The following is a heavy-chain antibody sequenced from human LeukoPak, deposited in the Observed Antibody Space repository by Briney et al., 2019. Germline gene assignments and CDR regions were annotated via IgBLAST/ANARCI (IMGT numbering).Heavy chain of an antibody. Sequence: AGGSLRLSCAASGFTVSIHYMTWVRQAPGKGLGCDSVVCSGGNIYFADSVKGRFTISGDKSKDPVFLKLSGLRAEDRAWFFCARGMPGAPGGGCFDQWGHGTLVTVSS. CDR3: ARGMPGAPGGGCFDQ. CDR1: GFTVSIHY. V-gene: IGHV3-66*01. D-gene: IGHD2-8*02. J-gene: IGHJ5*02. CDR2: VCSGGNI.